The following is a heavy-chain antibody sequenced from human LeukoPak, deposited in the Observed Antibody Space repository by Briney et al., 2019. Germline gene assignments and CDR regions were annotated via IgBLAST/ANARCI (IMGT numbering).Heavy chain of an antibody. CDR3: ARGPPGRY. CDR2: ISYDGSNK. D-gene: IGHD1-26*01. Sequence: GGSLRLSCAASGFTFSSYAMHWVRQAPGKGLEWVAVISYDGSNKYYADSVKGRFTISRDNSKNTLYLQMNSLRAEDTAVYYCARGPPGRYWGQGTLVTVSS. V-gene: IGHV3-30*14. CDR1: GFTFSSYA. J-gene: IGHJ4*02.